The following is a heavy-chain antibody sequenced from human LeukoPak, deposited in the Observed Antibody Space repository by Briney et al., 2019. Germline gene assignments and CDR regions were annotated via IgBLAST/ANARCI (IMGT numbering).Heavy chain of an antibody. Sequence: GGSLRLFCAASGFTFSTYSMNWVRQAPGKGLEWVSYISSSSSTVYYADSVKGRFTISRDNGKNSLYLQMNSLRAEDTAVYYCARDPSSGWYVKGWFDPWGQGTLVTVSS. CDR3: ARDPSSGWYVKGWFDP. V-gene: IGHV3-48*01. CDR2: ISSSSSTV. CDR1: GFTFSTYS. D-gene: IGHD6-19*01. J-gene: IGHJ5*02.